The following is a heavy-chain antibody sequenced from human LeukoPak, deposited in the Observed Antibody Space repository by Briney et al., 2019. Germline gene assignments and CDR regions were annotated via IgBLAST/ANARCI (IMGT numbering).Heavy chain of an antibody. Sequence: PGGSLRLSCVASGFTFSSYAMSWVRQAPGKGLEWVSAISGSGGSTYYADSVKGRFTISRDNSKNTLYLQMNSLRAEDTAIYYCAKYSSSWYDYFQHWGQGTLVTVSS. V-gene: IGHV3-23*01. CDR2: ISGSGGST. J-gene: IGHJ1*01. CDR3: AKYSSSWYDYFQH. D-gene: IGHD6-13*01. CDR1: GFTFSSYA.